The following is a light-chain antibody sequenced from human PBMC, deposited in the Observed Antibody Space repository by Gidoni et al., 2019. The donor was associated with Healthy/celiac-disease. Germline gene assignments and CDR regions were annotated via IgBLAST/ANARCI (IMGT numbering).Light chain of an antibody. Sequence: IQMTQSPSSLSASVGDRVTITCRASRSISSYLNWYQQKPGKAPKLLIYAASSLQSGVPSRFSGSGSETDFTLTINSLQPEDFATYYCQQSYSTPWTFGQGTKVEIK. J-gene: IGKJ1*01. CDR2: AAS. V-gene: IGKV1-39*01. CDR1: RSISSY. CDR3: QQSYSTPWT.